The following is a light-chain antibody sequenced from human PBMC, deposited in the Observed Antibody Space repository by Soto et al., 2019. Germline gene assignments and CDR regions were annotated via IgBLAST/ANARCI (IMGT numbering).Light chain of an antibody. CDR3: QQLNSFPIT. J-gene: IGKJ5*01. CDR2: AAS. CDR1: QGISSY. V-gene: IGKV1-9*01. Sequence: DIQLTKSPSFLSASEGDRVTITCRASQGISSYLAWYQQKPGKAPKLLIYAASTLQSGVPSRFSGSGSGTEFTLTITSLQPEDFATYYCQQLNSFPITFGQVTRLEIK.